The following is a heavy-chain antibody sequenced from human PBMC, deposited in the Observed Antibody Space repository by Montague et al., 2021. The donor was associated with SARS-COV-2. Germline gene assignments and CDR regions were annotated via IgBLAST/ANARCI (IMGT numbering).Heavy chain of an antibody. J-gene: IGHJ4*02. CDR1: GDSVSSNTAA. Sequence: CAISGDSVSSNTAAWNWIRQSPSKGLEWLGRTYYSSKWYNDYAVSVKSRISINADTSKNQFSLQLNSVTPEDTAVYYCARGISATNKWGQGTLVTVSS. CDR3: ARGISATNK. CDR2: TYYSSKWYN. D-gene: IGHD6-13*01. V-gene: IGHV6-1*01.